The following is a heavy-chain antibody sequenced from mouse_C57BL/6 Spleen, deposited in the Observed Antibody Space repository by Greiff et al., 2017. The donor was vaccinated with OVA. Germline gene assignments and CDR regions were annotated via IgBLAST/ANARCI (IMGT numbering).Heavy chain of an antibody. J-gene: IGHJ2*01. V-gene: IGHV1-82*01. CDR2: IYPGDGDT. Sequence: VQLQQSGPELVKPGASVKISCKASGYAFSSSWMNWVKQRPGKGLEWIGRIYPGDGDTNYNGKFKGKATLTADKSSSTAYMQLSSLTSEDSAVYFCVPIYYDYDRGFDYWGQGTTLTVSS. CDR1: GYAFSSSW. CDR3: VPIYYDYDRGFDY. D-gene: IGHD2-4*01.